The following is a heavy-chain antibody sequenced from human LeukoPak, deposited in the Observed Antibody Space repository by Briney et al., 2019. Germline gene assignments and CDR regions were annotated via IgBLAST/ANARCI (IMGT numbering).Heavy chain of an antibody. V-gene: IGHV3-30*18. CDR2: ISYDGSNK. Sequence: GGSLRLSCAASGFTFSGYGMHWVRQAPGKGLEWVAVISYDGSNKYYADSVKGRFTISRDNSKNTLYLQMNSLRAEDTAVYYCAKGSGYYPYYFDYWGQGTLVTVSS. D-gene: IGHD3-3*01. J-gene: IGHJ4*02. CDR3: AKGSGYYPYYFDY. CDR1: GFTFSGYG.